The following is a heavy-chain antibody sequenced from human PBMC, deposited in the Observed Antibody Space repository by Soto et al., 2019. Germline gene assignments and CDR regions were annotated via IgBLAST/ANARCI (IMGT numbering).Heavy chain of an antibody. CDR2: INPNSGGT. J-gene: IGHJ6*02. Sequence: ASVKVSCKASGYTFTGYYMHWVRQAPGQGLEWMGWINPNSGGTNYAQKFQGRVTMTRDTSISTAYMELSRLRSDDTAAYYCARGDSSSWFNGYYYYGMDVWGQGTTVTVS. CDR1: GYTFTGYY. CDR3: ARGDSSSWFNGYYYYGMDV. V-gene: IGHV1-2*02. D-gene: IGHD6-13*01.